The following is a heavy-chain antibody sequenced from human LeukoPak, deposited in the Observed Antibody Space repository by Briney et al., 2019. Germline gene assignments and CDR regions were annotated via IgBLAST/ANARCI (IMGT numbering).Heavy chain of an antibody. CDR3: ARGPIAWDGVDY. V-gene: IGHV3-23*01. Sequence: PGGTLRLSCAASGLPFSTYGVNWVRQAPGKGLGWVSAVSGCGSTPNNARSVKGRFTVSRDNPKNTLYLQMNSLRAEDTAVYDCARGPIAWDGVDYWGQGTLVTVSS. CDR1: GLPFSTYG. J-gene: IGHJ4*02. CDR2: VSGCGSTP. D-gene: IGHD1-26*01.